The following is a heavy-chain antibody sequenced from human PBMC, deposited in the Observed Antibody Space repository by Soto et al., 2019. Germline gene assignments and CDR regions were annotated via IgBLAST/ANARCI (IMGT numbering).Heavy chain of an antibody. J-gene: IGHJ5*02. Sequence: GASVKVSCKASGYTFTGYYMHWVRQAPGQGLEWMGWINPNSGGTNYAQKFQGWVTMTRDTSISTAYMELSRLRSDDTAVYYCAADRLPTDRYKWVDPWGLGTLVTVSS. V-gene: IGHV1-2*04. CDR2: INPNSGGT. D-gene: IGHD1-20*01. CDR1: GYTFTGYY. CDR3: AADRLPTDRYKWVDP.